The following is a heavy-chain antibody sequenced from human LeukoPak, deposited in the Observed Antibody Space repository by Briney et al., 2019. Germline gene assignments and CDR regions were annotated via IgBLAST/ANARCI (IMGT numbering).Heavy chain of an antibody. CDR3: ARGGTYSMAIDY. V-gene: IGHV1-69*13. J-gene: IGHJ4*02. CDR1: GGTFRNFA. Sequence: SVQVSCKASGGTFRNFAFSWVRQAPGPGLEWMGGIIPFLGTPNYAQNFQGRVTIAADESTTTVSMELSSLRSEDTAFYYCARGGTYSMAIDYWGQGTLVTVSS. CDR2: IIPFLGTP. D-gene: IGHD1-26*01.